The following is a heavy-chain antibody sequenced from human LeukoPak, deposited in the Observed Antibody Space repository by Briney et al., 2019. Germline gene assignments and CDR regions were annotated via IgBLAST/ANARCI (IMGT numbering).Heavy chain of an antibody. J-gene: IGHJ5*02. Sequence: PSETLSLTCTVSGGSISSYYWSWIRQPPGKGLEWIGYIYYSGSTNYNPSLKNRVTISVDTSKNQFSLKLSSVTAADTAVYYCARLQDGDYRRLGVNWFDHWGQGTLVTVSS. D-gene: IGHD4-17*01. CDR1: GGSISSYY. CDR2: IYYSGST. CDR3: ARLQDGDYRRLGVNWFDH. V-gene: IGHV4-59*01.